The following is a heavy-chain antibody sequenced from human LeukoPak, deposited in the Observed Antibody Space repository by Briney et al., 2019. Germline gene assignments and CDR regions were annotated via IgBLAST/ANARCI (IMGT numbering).Heavy chain of an antibody. CDR1: GFTFDDYA. CDR2: ISWNSGSI. J-gene: IGHJ3*02. Sequence: GRSQRLSCAASGFTFDDYAMHWVRQAPRKGLEWVSGISWNSGSIGYADSVKGRFTISRDNAKNSLYLQMNSLRAEDMALYYCAKETSSGWNPDAFDIWGQGTMVTVSS. D-gene: IGHD6-19*01. CDR3: AKETSSGWNPDAFDI. V-gene: IGHV3-9*03.